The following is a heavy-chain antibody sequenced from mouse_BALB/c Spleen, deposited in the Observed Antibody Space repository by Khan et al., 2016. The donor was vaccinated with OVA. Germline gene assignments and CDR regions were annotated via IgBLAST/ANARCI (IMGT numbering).Heavy chain of an antibody. J-gene: IGHJ4*01. CDR1: GDSITSDYA. V-gene: IGHV3-2*02. D-gene: IGHD2-3*01. Sequence: VQLQQSGPGLVNPSQSLSLTCTVTGDSITSDYAWNWIRQFPGNKLEWMGYINYSGSTNYNPALKSRISITRDTSKNQFFLQLNSVTTEDTATYYCARDGSRYNYAMDYWGQGTSVTVSS. CDR2: INYSGST. CDR3: ARDGSRYNYAMDY.